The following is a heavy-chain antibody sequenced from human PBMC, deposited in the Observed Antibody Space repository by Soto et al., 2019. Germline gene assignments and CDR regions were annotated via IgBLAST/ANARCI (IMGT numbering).Heavy chain of an antibody. V-gene: IGHV5-51*01. CDR3: ARSPQFVAPSGMDV. Sequence: GESLKISCKGSGYRFTSDWIGWVRQMPGKGLEWMGVIFPGDSDTRYSPSFQGQVTISADKSISTAYLQWSSLKASDTATYYCARSPQFVAPSGMDVWGPGTTVTVSS. J-gene: IGHJ6*02. D-gene: IGHD6-6*01. CDR1: GYRFTSDW. CDR2: IFPGDSDT.